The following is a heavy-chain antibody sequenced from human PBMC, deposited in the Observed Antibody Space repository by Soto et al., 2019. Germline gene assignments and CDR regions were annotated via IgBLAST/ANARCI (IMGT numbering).Heavy chain of an antibody. J-gene: IGHJ6*02. CDR3: AKCNGDIYYYYAMDV. CDR2: ISSNGGSI. D-gene: IGHD2-8*01. V-gene: IGHV3-64*01. CDR1: GFTFSSYA. Sequence: PGGSLRLSCAASGFTFSSYAMHWVRQAPGKGLEYVSAISSNGGSIYYGNSVKGRFTISRDNSKNTLYLQMNSLRAEDTAVYYCAKCNGDIYYYYAMDVWGQGTTVTVSS.